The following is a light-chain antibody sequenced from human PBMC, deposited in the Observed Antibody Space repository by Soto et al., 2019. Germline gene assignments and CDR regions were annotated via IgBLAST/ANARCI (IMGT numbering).Light chain of an antibody. J-gene: IGKJ2*01. V-gene: IGKV3-20*01. Sequence: EIVLTQSPGTLSLSPGERATLSCRASQSVSSSYLAWYQQKPGQAPRLLIYGASNRATGIPDRFSGSGSGTKFTLTISRLEPEDGAVDYCQQYGSTTSTFGQGTKLEIK. CDR2: GAS. CDR1: QSVSSSY. CDR3: QQYGSTTST.